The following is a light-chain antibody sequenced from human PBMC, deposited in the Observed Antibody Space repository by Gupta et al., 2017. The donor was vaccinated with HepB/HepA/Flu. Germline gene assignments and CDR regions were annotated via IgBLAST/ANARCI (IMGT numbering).Light chain of an antibody. CDR3: QQYANTPFT. J-gene: IGKJ3*01. CDR1: QSITSNY. V-gene: IGKV3-20*01. Sequence: EIVLTQSPGTLSLSPGERATLSCRASQSITSNYLAWYQQKPVQAPRLLIYGTSSRAAGIPDRFSGSGSGTDFTLTISRLEPEDFAVYYCQQYANTPFTFGPGTKVDIK. CDR2: GTS.